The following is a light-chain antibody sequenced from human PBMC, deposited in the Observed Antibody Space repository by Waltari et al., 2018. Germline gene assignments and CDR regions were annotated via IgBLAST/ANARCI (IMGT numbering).Light chain of an antibody. CDR2: EVN. J-gene: IGLJ1*01. V-gene: IGLV2-8*01. CDR3: ASYAGGDTPYV. CDR1: SSDVGAYDY. Sequence: QSALSQPPSASGSPGQSVTISCTGSSSDVGAYDYVSWYQQRPRKAPKVLIYEVNKRPSGVHHRFSGYKSGATASLTVSWLQAEDEADYSCASYAGGDTPYVFGTGTTVTV.